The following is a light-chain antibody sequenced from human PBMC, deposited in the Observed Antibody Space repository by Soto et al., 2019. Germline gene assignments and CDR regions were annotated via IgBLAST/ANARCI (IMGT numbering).Light chain of an antibody. V-gene: IGKV3-20*01. CDR1: QSVSSSY. J-gene: IGKJ5*01. CDR2: GAS. Sequence: EIVLTQSPGTLSLSPGERATLSCRASQSVSSSYLAWYQQKPGQAPRLLIYGASSRPTGIPDRFSGSGSGTYFTLTISRLEPEDFAVYYCQQYGSSSTFGQGTRLEIK. CDR3: QQYGSSST.